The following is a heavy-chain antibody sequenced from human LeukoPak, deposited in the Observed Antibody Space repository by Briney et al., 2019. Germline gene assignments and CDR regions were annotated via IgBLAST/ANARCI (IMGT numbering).Heavy chain of an antibody. CDR1: SGSISSNYY. D-gene: IGHD6-19*01. CDR2: IYHSGTT. J-gene: IGHJ4*02. Sequence: SETLSLTCSVSSGSISSNYYWAWIRQPPGKGLEWIGSIYHSGTTYYNPSLKGRVTISVDTSKNQFSLKLSSVTAADTAVYYCVRHSSGWGNFDYWGQGTLVTVSS. V-gene: IGHV4-39*01. CDR3: VRHSSGWGNFDY.